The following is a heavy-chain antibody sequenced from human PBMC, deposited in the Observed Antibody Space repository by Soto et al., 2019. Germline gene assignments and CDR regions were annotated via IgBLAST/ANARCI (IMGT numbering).Heavy chain of an antibody. J-gene: IGHJ4*02. D-gene: IGHD7-27*01. V-gene: IGHV3-7*01. CDR2: INPDGSEK. CDR3: TREINWEDY. CDR1: GFSFSNSW. Sequence: GGSLRLSCAASGFSFSNSWMTWVRQAPGKGLECLACINPDGSEKYYVDSVKGRFTVSRDNARNSLYVQMNSLRVDDTAVYYCTREINWEDYWGQGTLVTVSS.